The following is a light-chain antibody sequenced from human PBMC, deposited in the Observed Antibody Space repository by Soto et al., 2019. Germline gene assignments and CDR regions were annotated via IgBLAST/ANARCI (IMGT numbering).Light chain of an antibody. CDR3: SSYTVSNTWV. V-gene: IGLV2-14*01. Sequence: QSALTQPASVSESLGQSITISCSGTNSDIGGHNFVSWYQQLPGKTPKVLIYGVSNRPSGISNRFSGSKSGNTASLTISGLQAEDEADYYCSSYTVSNTWVFGGGTQLTVL. CDR1: NSDIGGHNF. J-gene: IGLJ3*02. CDR2: GVS.